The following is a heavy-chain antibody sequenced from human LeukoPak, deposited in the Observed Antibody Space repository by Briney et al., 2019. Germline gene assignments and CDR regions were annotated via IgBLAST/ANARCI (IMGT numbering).Heavy chain of an antibody. CDR1: GFTVSDYY. D-gene: IGHD4-17*01. Sequence: GGSLRLSCAASGFTVSDYYMSWIRQAPGKGLEWVSYISSTGITKYYADSVQGRFIISRDNAKNSLYLQMNSLRAGDTAVYYCARDGDYDAFDIWGQGTMVTVSS. CDR3: ARDGDYDAFDI. CDR2: ISSTGITK. V-gene: IGHV3-11*04. J-gene: IGHJ3*02.